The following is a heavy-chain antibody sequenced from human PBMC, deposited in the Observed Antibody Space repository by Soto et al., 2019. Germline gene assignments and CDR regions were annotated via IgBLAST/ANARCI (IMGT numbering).Heavy chain of an antibody. D-gene: IGHD4-17*01. CDR1: GYSFTSYW. Sequence: PGESLKISCKGSGYSFTSYWIGWVRQMPGKGLEWMGIIYPGDSDTRYSPSFQGQVTISADKSISTAYLQWSSLKASDTAMYYCARLSMFDDYGDSKSWYFDLWGRGTLVTVSS. CDR3: ARLSMFDDYGDSKSWYFDL. CDR2: IYPGDSDT. J-gene: IGHJ2*01. V-gene: IGHV5-51*01.